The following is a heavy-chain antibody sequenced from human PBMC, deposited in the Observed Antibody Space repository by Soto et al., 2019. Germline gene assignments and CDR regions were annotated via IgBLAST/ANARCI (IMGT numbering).Heavy chain of an antibody. CDR2: IIPIFGTA. D-gene: IGHD6-6*01. V-gene: IGHV1-69*01. J-gene: IGHJ4*02. CDR1: GGTFSSYA. CDR3: ARADSSSFQPYESDY. Sequence: QVQLVQSGAEVKKPGSSVKVSCKASGGTFSSYAISWVRQAPGQGLEWMGGIIPIFGTANYAQKFQGRVTITADESTSTAYMERSRLRSEDTAVYYCARADSSSFQPYESDYWGQGTLVTVSS.